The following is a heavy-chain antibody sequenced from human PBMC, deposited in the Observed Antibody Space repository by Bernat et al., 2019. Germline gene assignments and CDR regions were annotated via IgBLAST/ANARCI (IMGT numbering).Heavy chain of an antibody. CDR3: AKVGYGDRSNIDY. D-gene: IGHD4-17*01. CDR1: GFTFSSYG. CDR2: ISYDGSNK. Sequence: QVQLVESGGGVVQPGRSLRLSCAASGFTFSSYGMHWVRQAPGKGLEWVAVISYDGSNKYYAGSVKGRFTISRDNSKNTLYLQMNSLRAEDTAVYYCAKVGYGDRSNIDYWGQGTLVTVSS. J-gene: IGHJ4*02. V-gene: IGHV3-30*18.